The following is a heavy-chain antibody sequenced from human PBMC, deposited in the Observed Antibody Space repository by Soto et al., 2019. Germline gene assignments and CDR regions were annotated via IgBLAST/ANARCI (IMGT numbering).Heavy chain of an antibody. Sequence: PSETLSLTCTVSGGSISSGDYYWSWIRQPPGKGLEWIGYIYYSGSTYYNPYLKSRVTISVDTSKNQFSLKLSSVTAADAAVYYCARDYGITTFGYWGQGTLVTV. D-gene: IGHD3-3*01. J-gene: IGHJ4*02. CDR3: ARDYGITTFGY. CDR2: IYYSGST. CDR1: GGSISSGDYY. V-gene: IGHV4-30-4*01.